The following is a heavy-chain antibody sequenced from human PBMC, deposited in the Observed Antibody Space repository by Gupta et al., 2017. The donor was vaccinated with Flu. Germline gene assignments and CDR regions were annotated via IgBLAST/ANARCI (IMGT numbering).Heavy chain of an antibody. CDR1: GFTFSSYS. J-gene: IGHJ4*02. Sequence: EVQLVESGGGLVRPGGSLRLSCAASGFTFSSYSMNWVRQAPGKGLEWVSSISSSSSYIYYADSVKGRFTISRDNAKNSLYLQMNSLRAEDTAVYYCASWWVAGANVFDYWGQGTLVTVSS. V-gene: IGHV3-21*01. CDR3: ASWWVAGANVFDY. D-gene: IGHD1-26*01. CDR2: ISSSSSYI.